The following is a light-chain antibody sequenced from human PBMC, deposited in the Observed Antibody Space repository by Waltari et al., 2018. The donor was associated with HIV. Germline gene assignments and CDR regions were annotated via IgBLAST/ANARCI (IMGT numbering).Light chain of an antibody. Sequence: SHELTQPPSVSVSPGQTASITRSGDKLGGKYACWYQQKPGQSPILVIYQDKKRPSGIPERFSGSNSGNTATLTISGTQPMDEADYYCQAWDSSTFVFGTGTKVTVL. V-gene: IGLV3-1*01. CDR2: QDK. CDR3: QAWDSSTFV. J-gene: IGLJ1*01. CDR1: KLGGKY.